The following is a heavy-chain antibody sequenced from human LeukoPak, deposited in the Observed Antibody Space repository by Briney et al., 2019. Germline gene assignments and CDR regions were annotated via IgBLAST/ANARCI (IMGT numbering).Heavy chain of an antibody. Sequence: ASVKVSCKASGYTFTGYYMHWVRRDPGQGPEWVGIINPCGGSTSYAQKLQGRVTMTRDTSTSTVYMELSSLRSEDTAVYYCASSTAAAGLDYWGQGTLVTVSS. D-gene: IGHD6-13*01. CDR3: ASSTAAAGLDY. V-gene: IGHV1-46*01. CDR2: INPCGGST. J-gene: IGHJ4*02. CDR1: GYTFTGYY.